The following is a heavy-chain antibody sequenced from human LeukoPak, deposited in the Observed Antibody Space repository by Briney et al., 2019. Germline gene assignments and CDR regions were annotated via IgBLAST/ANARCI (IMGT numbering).Heavy chain of an antibody. CDR2: IRYDGSNK. Sequence: GGSLRLXCAASGFTFSSYGMHWVRLAPGKGLEWVAFIRYDGSNKYYADSVKGRFTISRDNSKNTLYLQMNSLRAEDTAVYYCAKEDRVVTWHQNAFDIWGQGTMVTVSS. V-gene: IGHV3-30*02. D-gene: IGHD4-23*01. CDR3: AKEDRVVTWHQNAFDI. J-gene: IGHJ3*02. CDR1: GFTFSSYG.